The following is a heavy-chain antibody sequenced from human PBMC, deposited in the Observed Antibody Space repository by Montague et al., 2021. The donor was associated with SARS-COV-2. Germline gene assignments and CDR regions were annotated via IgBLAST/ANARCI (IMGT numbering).Heavy chain of an antibody. CDR2: INHSGST. CDR1: GGSFSVYY. D-gene: IGHD3-9*01. V-gene: IGHV4-34*01. Sequence: SETLSLTCAVYGGSFSVYYWSWIRQPPGKGLEWIGEINHSGSTNYNPSLKSRVTISVDTSKNQVSLKLSSVTAADTAVYYCARMRSFDWPPHYMDVWGKGTMVTVSS. CDR3: ARMRSFDWPPHYMDV. J-gene: IGHJ6*03.